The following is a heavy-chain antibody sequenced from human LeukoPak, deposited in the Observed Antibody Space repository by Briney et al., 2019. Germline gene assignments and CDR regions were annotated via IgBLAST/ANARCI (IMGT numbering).Heavy chain of an antibody. J-gene: IGHJ4*02. CDR1: GYSFTSYW. CDR2: IYPADSDT. CDR3: ELGRNYYDSSGYYYVGYFDY. Sequence: GESLKISCKGSGYSFTSYWSGWGRQRPGKGLGWRGVIYPADSDTRYSPSFQGQVTNSSYQSISTAYLQWSSLKAPDTAMYYSELGRNYYDSSGYYYVGYFDYWGQGTLVTVSS. D-gene: IGHD3-22*01. V-gene: IGHV5-51*01.